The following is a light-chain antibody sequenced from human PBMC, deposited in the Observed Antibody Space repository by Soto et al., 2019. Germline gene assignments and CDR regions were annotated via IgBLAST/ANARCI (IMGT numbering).Light chain of an antibody. CDR1: NNDIGTYNY. CDR2: DVS. V-gene: IGLV2-11*01. CDR3: CSYAGSYV. J-gene: IGLJ2*01. Sequence: QSVLTQPRSVSGSPGQSVTISCTGTNNDIGTYNYVSWYQQHPGKVPKLIIHDVSRRPSGVPDRFSGSKSGNTASLAISGLQAEDEADYYCCSYAGSYVFGGGTKVTVL.